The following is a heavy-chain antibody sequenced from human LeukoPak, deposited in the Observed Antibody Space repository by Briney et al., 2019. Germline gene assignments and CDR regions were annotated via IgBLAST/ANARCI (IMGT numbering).Heavy chain of an antibody. CDR1: GGSISSFY. CDR3: AKYAWGWLDI. Sequence: PSETLSLTCTVSGGSISSFYWSWIRQPPGKGLELIGYIYYSGSTHYNPSLESRVTISVDTSKNQFPLRLRSVTAADTAVYYCAKYAWGWLDIWGQGTMVTVSS. J-gene: IGHJ3*02. D-gene: IGHD6-19*01. CDR2: IYYSGST. V-gene: IGHV4-59*08.